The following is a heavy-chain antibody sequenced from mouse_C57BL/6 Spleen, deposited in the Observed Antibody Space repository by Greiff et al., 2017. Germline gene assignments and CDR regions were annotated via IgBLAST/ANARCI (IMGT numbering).Heavy chain of an antibody. Sequence: VQLQQSGPGLVQPSQSLSITCTVSGFSLTSYGVHWVRQSPGKGLEWLGVIWSGGSTDYNAAFISRLSISKDNSKSQVFFKMNSLQADDTAIYYCASEGSTMVSYYAMDYWGQGTSVTVSS. CDR1: GFSLTSYG. D-gene: IGHD2-2*01. V-gene: IGHV2-2*01. CDR3: ASEGSTMVSYYAMDY. CDR2: IWSGGST. J-gene: IGHJ4*01.